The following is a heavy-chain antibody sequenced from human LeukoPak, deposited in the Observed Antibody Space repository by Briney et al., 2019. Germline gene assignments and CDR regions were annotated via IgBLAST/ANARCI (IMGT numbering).Heavy chain of an antibody. CDR1: GYTHSHYY. V-gene: IGHV3-53*01. CDR2: FYSGGST. D-gene: IGHD3-10*01. J-gene: IGHJ4*02. Sequence: GGSLRLSCAASGYTHSHYYMSWIRQAPGKGLEWVSVFYSGGSTYYADSVKGRFTISRNNSKNTLYLQMNSLRAEHTAVYYCAYGSGSRKRFDYWGQGTLVTDSS. CDR3: AYGSGSRKRFDY.